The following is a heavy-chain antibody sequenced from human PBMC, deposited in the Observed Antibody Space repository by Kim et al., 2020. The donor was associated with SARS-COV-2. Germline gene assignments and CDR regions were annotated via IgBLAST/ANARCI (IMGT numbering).Heavy chain of an antibody. J-gene: IGHJ4*02. CDR3: ARCLWFGERTLYYFDY. CDR1: GGSISSGGYY. V-gene: IGHV4-31*03. Sequence: SETLSLTCTVSGGSISSGGYYWSWIRQHPGKGLEWIGYIYYSGSTYYNPSLKSRVTISVDTSKNQFSLKLSSVTAADTAVYYCARCLWFGERTLYYFDYWGQGTLVTVSS. CDR2: IYYSGST. D-gene: IGHD3-10*01.